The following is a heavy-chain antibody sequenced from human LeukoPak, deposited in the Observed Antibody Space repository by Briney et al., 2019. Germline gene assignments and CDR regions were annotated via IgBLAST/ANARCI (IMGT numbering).Heavy chain of an antibody. CDR3: ARGLAGQGNSSWQAVYFQH. CDR1: GDSISSSSSY. Sequence: SETLSLTCIVSGDSISSSSSYWGWIRQPPGKGLEWIGEINHSGSTNYNPSLKSRVTISVDTSKNQFSLKLSSVTAADTAVYYCARGLAGQGNSSWQAVYFQHWGQGTLVTVSS. J-gene: IGHJ1*01. V-gene: IGHV4-39*07. D-gene: IGHD6-13*01. CDR2: INHSGST.